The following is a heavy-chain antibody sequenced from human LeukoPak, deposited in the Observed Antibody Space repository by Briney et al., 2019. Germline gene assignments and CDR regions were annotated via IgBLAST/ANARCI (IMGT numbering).Heavy chain of an antibody. J-gene: IGHJ6*02. CDR2: ISAYNGNT. Sequence: ASVKVSCKASGYTFTSYGISWVRQAPGQGLERMGWISAYNGNTNYAQKLQGRVTMTTDTSTSTAYMELRSLRSDDTAVYYCARTTVTPYYYYYGMDVWGQGTTVTVSS. CDR1: GYTFTSYG. V-gene: IGHV1-18*01. CDR3: ARTTVTPYYYYYGMDV. D-gene: IGHD4-17*01.